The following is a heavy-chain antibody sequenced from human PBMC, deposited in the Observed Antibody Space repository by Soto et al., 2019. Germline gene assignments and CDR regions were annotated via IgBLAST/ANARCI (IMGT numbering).Heavy chain of an antibody. CDR1: GGSFSGYY. D-gene: IGHD6-6*01. Sequence: QVQLQQWGAGLLKPSETLSLTCAVYGGSFSGYYWSWIRQPPGKGLEWIGEINHSGSTDYNPTLKSRVTISVDTSKNQFSLKLSSVTAADTAVYYCARGKPTYSSIAARRVGYFDYWGQGTLVTVSS. V-gene: IGHV4-34*01. CDR3: ARGKPTYSSIAARRVGYFDY. CDR2: INHSGST. J-gene: IGHJ4*02.